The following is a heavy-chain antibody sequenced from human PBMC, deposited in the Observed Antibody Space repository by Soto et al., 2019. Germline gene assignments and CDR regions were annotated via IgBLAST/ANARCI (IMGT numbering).Heavy chain of an antibody. CDR1: GGSISSYY. V-gene: IGHV4-59*01. CDR3: ARGGTDYDFWSGYYSPYFDY. J-gene: IGHJ4*02. D-gene: IGHD3-3*01. CDR2: IYYSGST. Sequence: SETLSLTCTVSGGSISSYYWSWIRQPPGKGLDWIGYIYYSGSTNYNPSLKSRVTISVDTSKNQFSLKLSSVTAAETAVYYCARGGTDYDFWSGYYSPYFDYWGQGPLVTVS.